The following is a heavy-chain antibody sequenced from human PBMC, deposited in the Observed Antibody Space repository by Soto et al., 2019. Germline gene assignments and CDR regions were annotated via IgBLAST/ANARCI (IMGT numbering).Heavy chain of an antibody. CDR3: ARMLIPYYYDSSGYYYAAFDI. J-gene: IGHJ3*02. Sequence: GSGPTLVNPTQTLTLTCTFSGFSLSTSGMCVSWIRQPPGKALEWLALIDWDDDKYYSTSLKTRLTISKDTSKNQVVLTMTNMDPVDTATYYCARMLIPYYYDSSGYYYAAFDIWGQGTMVTVSS. CDR1: GFSLSTSGMC. V-gene: IGHV2-70*01. CDR2: IDWDDDK. D-gene: IGHD3-22*01.